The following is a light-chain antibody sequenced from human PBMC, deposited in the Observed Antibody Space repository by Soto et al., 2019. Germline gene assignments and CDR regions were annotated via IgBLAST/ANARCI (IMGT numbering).Light chain of an antibody. CDR2: GVS. V-gene: IGKV3-15*01. J-gene: IGKJ1*01. Sequence: EIVMTQSPATLSVSPGERATLSCRASQSVANNLAWYQQKPGQAPRLLIHGVSARATGIPGRFSGSGSGTEFTLTISSLQSEDFAIYYCQQYDDWPRTFGQGTKVDIK. CDR3: QQYDDWPRT. CDR1: QSVANN.